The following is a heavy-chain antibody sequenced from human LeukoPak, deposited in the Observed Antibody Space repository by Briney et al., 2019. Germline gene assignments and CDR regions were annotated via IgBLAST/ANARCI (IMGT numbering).Heavy chain of an antibody. V-gene: IGHV3-48*04. CDR3: ARDHNYAFDN. CDR2: IGISSGNT. CDR1: GFTFSDYS. D-gene: IGHD1-1*01. J-gene: IGHJ4*02. Sequence: QAGGSLRLSCAASGFTFSDYSMTWVRQAPGKGLEWISYIGISSGNTKYADSVEGRFTISGDYAKNSLYLQMNSLRVEDTAVYYCARDHNYAFDNWGQGTLVTVSS.